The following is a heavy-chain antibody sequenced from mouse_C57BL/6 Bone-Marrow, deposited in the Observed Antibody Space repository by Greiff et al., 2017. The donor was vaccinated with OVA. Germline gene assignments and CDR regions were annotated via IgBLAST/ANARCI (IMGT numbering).Heavy chain of an antibody. CDR2: IRNKANGYTT. CDR1: GFTFTDYY. Sequence: EVMLVESGGGLVQPGGSLSLSCAASGFTFTDYYMSWVRQPPGKALEWLGFIRNKANGYTTEYSASVKGRFTISRDNSQRILYLQMNALRAEDSATYYCARSSIYYDYFYYFDYWGQGTTRTVSS. V-gene: IGHV7-3*01. J-gene: IGHJ2*01. CDR3: ARSSIYYDYFYYFDY. D-gene: IGHD2-4*01.